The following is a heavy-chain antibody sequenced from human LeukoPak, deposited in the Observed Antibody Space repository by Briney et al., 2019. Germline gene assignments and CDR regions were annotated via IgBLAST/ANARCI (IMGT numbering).Heavy chain of an antibody. Sequence: GGSLRLSCVASDVTFRTFTMHWVRQAPGKGLEWVSSISSSSRTVNYADSVQGRFIVSRDNANNSMFLQMNDLRREDTAVYYCAKGSPRGGLDSWGQGTLVIVSS. V-gene: IGHV3-48*01. CDR3: AKGSPRGGLDS. CDR2: ISSSSRTV. CDR1: DVTFRTFT. D-gene: IGHD1-14*01. J-gene: IGHJ4*02.